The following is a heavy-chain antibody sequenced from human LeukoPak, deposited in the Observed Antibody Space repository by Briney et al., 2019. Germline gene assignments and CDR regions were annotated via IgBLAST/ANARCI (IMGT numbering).Heavy chain of an antibody. D-gene: IGHD5-24*01. J-gene: IGHJ4*02. Sequence: SETLSLTCTVSDGSISSYYWSWIRQPPGKGPEWIGYIYYSGSTNYNPSLKSRVTISVDTSKNQFSLKLSSVTAADTAVYYCARLRRDGYNLDYWGQGTLVTVSS. V-gene: IGHV4-59*01. CDR1: DGSISSYY. CDR2: IYYSGST. CDR3: ARLRRDGYNLDY.